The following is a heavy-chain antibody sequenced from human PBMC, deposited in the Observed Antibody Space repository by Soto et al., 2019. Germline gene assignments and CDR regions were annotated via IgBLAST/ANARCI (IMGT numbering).Heavy chain of an antibody. D-gene: IGHD3-3*01. V-gene: IGHV3-9*01. CDR3: AKGRYDFWSPYYFDS. CDR1: GLNFDDFA. Sequence: EVQLVESGGRLVQPGRSLRLSCVGTGLNFDDFAMHWVRQAPGKGLEWVSGITWNSRVLAYADSVKGRFTIPRDNARNSLYLQMVSLRDEDTALYYCAKGRYDFWSPYYFDSWGQGTLVTVSS. J-gene: IGHJ4*02. CDR2: ITWNSRVL.